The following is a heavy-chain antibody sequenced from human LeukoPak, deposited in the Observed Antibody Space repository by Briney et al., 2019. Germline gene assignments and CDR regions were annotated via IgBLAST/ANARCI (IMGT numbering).Heavy chain of an antibody. CDR2: INHSGST. V-gene: IGHV4-34*01. Sequence: PSETLSLTCAVYGGSFSGYYWSWIRQPPGKGLEWIGEINHSGSTNYNPSLKSRVTISVDTSKNQFSLKLSSVTAADTAVYYCARGQKTMVRGIPYYFDHWGQGTLVTVSS. J-gene: IGHJ4*02. CDR1: GGSFSGYY. D-gene: IGHD3-10*01. CDR3: ARGQKTMVRGIPYYFDH.